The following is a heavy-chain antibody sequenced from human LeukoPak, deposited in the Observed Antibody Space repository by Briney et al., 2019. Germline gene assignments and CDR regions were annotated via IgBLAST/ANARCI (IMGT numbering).Heavy chain of an antibody. J-gene: IGHJ6*02. Sequence: SETLSLTCTVSGGSIIGYYWTWIRQPPGKGLEWIGRISTSGSTNYNPSLKSRVTMSLDTSKNQFSLKLSSVTAADTAVYYCARDRGSSGMDVWGQGTTVTVSS. CDR1: GGSIIGYY. CDR3: ARDRGSSGMDV. D-gene: IGHD2/OR15-2a*01. V-gene: IGHV4-4*07. CDR2: ISTSGST.